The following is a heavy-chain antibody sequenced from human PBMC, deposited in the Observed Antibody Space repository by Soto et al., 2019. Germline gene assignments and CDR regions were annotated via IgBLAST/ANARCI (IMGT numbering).Heavy chain of an antibody. Sequence: QVPLVQSGAEVKKPGASVKVSCKASGYTFATYGISWVRQAPGQGLEWMGWISANNGNTNYAQKLQGRVTMTTDTSTSTAYKELRSLTSDDTAVYYCARDGQWAELGAFDIWGQGTMVTVSS. J-gene: IGHJ3*02. V-gene: IGHV1-18*01. CDR2: ISANNGNT. CDR3: ARDGQWAELGAFDI. CDR1: GYTFATYG. D-gene: IGHD7-27*01.